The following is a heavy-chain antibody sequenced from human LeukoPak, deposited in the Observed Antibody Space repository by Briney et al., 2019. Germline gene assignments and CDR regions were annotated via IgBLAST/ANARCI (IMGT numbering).Heavy chain of an antibody. Sequence: ASVKVSCKASGGTFSSYAISWVRQAPGQGLEWMGGIIPIFGTANYAQKFQGRVTITADESTSTAYMELSSLRSEDTAVYYCARGGASPNSEYSSSSDYWGQGTLVTVSS. CDR1: GGTFSSYA. V-gene: IGHV1-69*13. CDR3: ARGGASPNSEYSSSSDY. D-gene: IGHD6-6*01. CDR2: IIPIFGTA. J-gene: IGHJ4*02.